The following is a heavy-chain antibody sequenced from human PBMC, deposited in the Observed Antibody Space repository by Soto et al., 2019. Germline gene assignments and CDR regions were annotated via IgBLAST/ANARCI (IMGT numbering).Heavy chain of an antibody. V-gene: IGHV3-23*01. CDR1: GFTFSSYA. D-gene: IGHD5-12*01. Sequence: GGSLRLSCAASGFTFSSYAMSWVRQAPGKGLEWVSAISGSGGSTYYADSVKGRFTISRDNSKNTLYLQMNSLRAEDMAVYYCAKDDQDGYNFFDYWGQGTLVTVSS. CDR3: AKDDQDGYNFFDY. J-gene: IGHJ4*02. CDR2: ISGSGGST.